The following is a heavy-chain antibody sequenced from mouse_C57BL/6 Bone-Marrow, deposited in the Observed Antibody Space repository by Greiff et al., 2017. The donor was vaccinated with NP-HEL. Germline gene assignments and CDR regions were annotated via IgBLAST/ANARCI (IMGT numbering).Heavy chain of an antibody. CDR1: GFTFSDYY. Sequence: DVKLVESEGGLVQPGSSMKLSCTASGFTFSDYYMAWVRQVPEKGLEWVANINYDGSSTYYLDSLKSRFIISRDNAKNILYLQMSSLKSEDTATYYCARAGGYDYDDWYFDVWGTGTTVTVSS. D-gene: IGHD2-4*01. CDR2: INYDGSST. CDR3: ARAGGYDYDDWYFDV. V-gene: IGHV5-16*01. J-gene: IGHJ1*03.